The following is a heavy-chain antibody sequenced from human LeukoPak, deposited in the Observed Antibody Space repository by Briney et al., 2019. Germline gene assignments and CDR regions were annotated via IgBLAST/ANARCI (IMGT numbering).Heavy chain of an antibody. CDR2: ITWDGGST. CDR1: GFTFDDYA. Sequence: QSGGSLRLSCAASGFTFDDYAMNWVRQRPGKGLEWVSLITWDGGSTYYADSVKGRFTISRDNNKDSLYLQRNSLRVDDTAFYYCVKDKYSDGFFDYWGHGTLVTVSS. V-gene: IGHV3-43D*03. CDR3: VKDKYSDGFFDY. J-gene: IGHJ5*01. D-gene: IGHD5-12*01.